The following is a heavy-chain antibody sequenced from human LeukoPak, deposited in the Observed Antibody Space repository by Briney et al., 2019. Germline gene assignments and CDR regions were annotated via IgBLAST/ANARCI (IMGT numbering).Heavy chain of an antibody. J-gene: IGHJ3*02. CDR3: ARVRASHMAFDI. D-gene: IGHD2-21*01. CDR2: IYYSGST. V-gene: IGHV4-39*07. Sequence: SETLSLTCTVSGGSISSSSYYWGWIRQPPGKGLEWIGSIYYSGSTYYNPSLKSRVTISVDTSKNQFSLKLSSVTAADTAVYYCARVRASHMAFDIWGQGTVVTVSS. CDR1: GGSISSSSYY.